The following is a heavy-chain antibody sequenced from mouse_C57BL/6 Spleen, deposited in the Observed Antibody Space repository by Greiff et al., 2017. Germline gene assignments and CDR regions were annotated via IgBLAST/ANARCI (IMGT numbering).Heavy chain of an antibody. CDR1: GFTFSDYG. Sequence: EVKLMESGGGLVKPGGSLKLSCAASGFTFSDYGMHWVRQAPEQGLEWVAYISSGSSTIYYANTVKGRFTISRDTAKNTLFLQMSRLRSENTALYYCARYGNYVYFDYWGQGTTLAVSS. CDR3: ARYGNYVYFDY. CDR2: ISSGSSTI. D-gene: IGHD2-1*01. J-gene: IGHJ2*01. V-gene: IGHV5-17*01.